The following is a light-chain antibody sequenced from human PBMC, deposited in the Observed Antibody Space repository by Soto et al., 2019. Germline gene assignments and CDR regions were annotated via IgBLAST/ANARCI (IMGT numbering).Light chain of an antibody. J-gene: IGKJ3*01. CDR1: QSINSRY. CDR2: GAS. Sequence: ESVLTQSPGTLSLSPGERATLSCRASQSINSRYLAWYQQKPGQAPRLLIYGASSRATGIPDRFSGIGSGTDFTLTISRLEPEDFAVYYCQQFGSSPGFTFGPGTKVDIK. V-gene: IGKV3-20*01. CDR3: QQFGSSPGFT.